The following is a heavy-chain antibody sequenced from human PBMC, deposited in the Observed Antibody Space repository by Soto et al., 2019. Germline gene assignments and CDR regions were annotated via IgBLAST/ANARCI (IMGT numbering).Heavy chain of an antibody. CDR2: ISAYNGNT. CDR1: GYTFTSYG. V-gene: IGHV1-18*04. J-gene: IGHJ6*02. Sequence: ASVKVSCKASGYTFTSYGISWVRQAPGQGLEWMGWISAYNGNTNYAQKLQGRVTMTTDTSTSTAYMELRSLRSDDTAVYYCVRDPSPNWNTFRAYYYYYGMDVWGQGTTVTVSS. D-gene: IGHD1-1*01. CDR3: VRDPSPNWNTFRAYYYYYGMDV.